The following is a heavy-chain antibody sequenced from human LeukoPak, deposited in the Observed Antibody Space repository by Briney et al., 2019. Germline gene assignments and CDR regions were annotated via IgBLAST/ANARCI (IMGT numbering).Heavy chain of an antibody. Sequence: PSETLSLTCAVSGYSISSGYYWGWIRQPPGKGLEWIGSLYHSGNTYYNPSLKSRVTMSVDTSKNQFSLKLSSVTAADTAVYYCARVHDSSGYYSNFDYWGQGTLVTVSS. J-gene: IGHJ4*02. CDR2: LYHSGNT. D-gene: IGHD3-22*01. V-gene: IGHV4-38-2*01. CDR1: GYSISSGYY. CDR3: ARVHDSSGYYSNFDY.